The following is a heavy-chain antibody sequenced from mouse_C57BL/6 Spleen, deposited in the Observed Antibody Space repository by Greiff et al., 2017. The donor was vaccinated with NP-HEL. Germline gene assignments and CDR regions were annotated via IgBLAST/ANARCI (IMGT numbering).Heavy chain of an antibody. CDR1: GYTFTSYW. CDR3: ARGDYGSTWFAY. Sequence: QVQLKESGTELVKPGASVKLSCKASGYTFTSYWMHWVKQRPGQGLEWIGNINPSNGGTNYNEKFKSKATLTVDKSSSTAYMQLSSLTSEDSAVYYCARGDYGSTWFAYWGQGTLVTVSA. D-gene: IGHD1-1*01. J-gene: IGHJ3*01. CDR2: INPSNGGT. V-gene: IGHV1-53*01.